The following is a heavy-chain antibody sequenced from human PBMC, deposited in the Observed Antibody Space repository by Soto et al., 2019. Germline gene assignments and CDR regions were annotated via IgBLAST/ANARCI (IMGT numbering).Heavy chain of an antibody. D-gene: IGHD1-7*01. Sequence: SETLSLTCAVSGGSFTSNNWWTWVRQPPGQGLEWIGEIYRTGSTNYNPSLKSRVTISLDKSENQFSLKVTSLTAADTAVYYCGSRDPGTSVDYWGQRTLVTVSS. CDR1: GGSFTSNNW. J-gene: IGHJ4*02. V-gene: IGHV4-4*02. CDR3: GSRDPGTSVDY. CDR2: IYRTGST.